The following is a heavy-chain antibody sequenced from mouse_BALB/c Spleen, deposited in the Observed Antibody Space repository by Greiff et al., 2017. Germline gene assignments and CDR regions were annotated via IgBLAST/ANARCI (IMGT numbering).Heavy chain of an antibody. CDR3: AITTVVAYYAMDY. CDR1: GFNIKDTY. V-gene: IGHV14-3*02. Sequence: VQLQQSGAELVKPGASVKLSCTASGFNIKDTYMHWVKQRPEQGLEWIGRIDPANGNTKYDPKFQGKATITADSSSNTAYLQLSSLTSEDTSVYYCAITTVVAYYAMDYWGQGTSVTVSS. J-gene: IGHJ4*01. CDR2: IDPANGNT. D-gene: IGHD1-1*01.